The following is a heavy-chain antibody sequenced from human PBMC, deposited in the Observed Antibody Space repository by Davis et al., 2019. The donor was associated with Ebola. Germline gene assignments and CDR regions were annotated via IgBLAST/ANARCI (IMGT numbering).Heavy chain of an antibody. CDR3: AKDCYLGLLRSHSFDY. D-gene: IGHD3-10*02. CDR2: ISSKSTRT. V-gene: IGHV3-11*05. J-gene: IGHJ4*02. Sequence: GESLKISCAASGFTFSDYYYMSWIRQAPGTGLEWVSKISSKSTRTEYADSVRGRFTISRDNSKNSLYLQMNSLRSEDTALYYCAKDCYLGLLRSHSFDYWGQGTLVTVSS. CDR1: GFTFSDYYY.